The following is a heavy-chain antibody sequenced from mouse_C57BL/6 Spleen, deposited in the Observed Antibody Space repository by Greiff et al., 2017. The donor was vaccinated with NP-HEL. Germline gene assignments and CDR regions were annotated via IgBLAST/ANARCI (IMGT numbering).Heavy chain of an antibody. CDR2: ISSGGDYT. D-gene: IGHD2-4*01. V-gene: IGHV5-9-1*02. CDR3: TSDCNAVDY. Sequence: EVHLVESGEGLVKPGGSLKLSCAASGFTFSSYAMSWVRQTPEQRLEWVAYISSGGDYTYYADTVKGRFTISRDNARNTLYLQMSSLKSEDAAMYYCTSDCNAVDYWGQGTTLTVSS. J-gene: IGHJ2*01. CDR1: GFTFSSYA.